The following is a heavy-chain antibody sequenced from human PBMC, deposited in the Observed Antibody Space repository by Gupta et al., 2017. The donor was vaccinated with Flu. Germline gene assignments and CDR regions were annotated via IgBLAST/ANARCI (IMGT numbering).Heavy chain of an antibody. Sequence: QAPGQGLEWMGGIIPIFGTANYAQKFQGRVTITADESTSTAYMELSSLRSEDTAVYYCARGRQPGNWNDAGYWGQGTLVTVSS. CDR2: IIPIFGTA. D-gene: IGHD1-20*01. J-gene: IGHJ4*02. CDR3: ARGRQPGNWNDAGY. V-gene: IGHV1-69*01.